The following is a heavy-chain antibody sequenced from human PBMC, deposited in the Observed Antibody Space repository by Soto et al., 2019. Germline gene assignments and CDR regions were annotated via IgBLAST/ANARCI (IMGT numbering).Heavy chain of an antibody. J-gene: IGHJ4*02. CDR3: AKDQASGQGSFDS. CDR1: GFTFNIYG. Sequence: VKLVESGGGVAKPGGSLRLSCAASGFTFNIYGMHWVRQAPDKGLEWVALISYDGSNQYYAGSVKGRFTISRDNSKNTLSLQMNSLRADDTAVYYCAKDQASGQGSFDSWGQGTLVTVSS. CDR2: ISYDGSNQ. V-gene: IGHV3-30*18.